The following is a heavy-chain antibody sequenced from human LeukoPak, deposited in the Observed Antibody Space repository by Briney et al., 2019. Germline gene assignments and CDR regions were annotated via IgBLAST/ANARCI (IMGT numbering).Heavy chain of an antibody. CDR3: ARAGDSSGWFWQY. V-gene: IGHV4-59*01. Sequence: SETLSLTCTVSGGSISSYYWSWIRQSPGKGLKWIGQIHYTGGTSYNPSLKSRLTVSLDTSKNQFSLKLSSVTAADTAVYYCARAGDSSGWFWQYWGQGTLVTVSS. CDR2: IHYTGGT. CDR1: GGSISSYY. J-gene: IGHJ4*02. D-gene: IGHD6-13*01.